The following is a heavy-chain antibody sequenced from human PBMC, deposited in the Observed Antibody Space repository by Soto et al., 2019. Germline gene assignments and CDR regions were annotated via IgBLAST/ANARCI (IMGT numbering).Heavy chain of an antibody. J-gene: IGHJ6*02. CDR3: ARHQGNDYYYGMDV. D-gene: IGHD1-1*01. CDR1: GGSISSSSYY. V-gene: IGHV4-39*01. CDR2: MYYSGSI. Sequence: PSETLSLTCTVSGGSISSSSYYWGWIRQPPGKGLEWIGSMYYSGSIYYNPSLKSRVTISVDTSKNQFSLKLTSVTAADTAVYYCARHQGNDYYYGMDVWGQGTTVTVSS.